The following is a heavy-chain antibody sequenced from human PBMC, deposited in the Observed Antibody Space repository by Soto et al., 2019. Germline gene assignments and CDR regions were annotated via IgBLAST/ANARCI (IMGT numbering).Heavy chain of an antibody. CDR3: ARAVTPYFGTWFDP. V-gene: IGHV4-30-2*01. CDR1: GGSITSGNTYS. Sequence: SETLSLTCDVSGGSITSGNTYSWSWIRQPPGKGLEWIGSISHTGSTSYNPSLKSRVSMSVDKSKNQFSLKLSSVNAADMAVYYCARAVTPYFGTWFDPWGQGTLVTVSS. CDR2: ISHTGST. J-gene: IGHJ5*02. D-gene: IGHD3-10*01.